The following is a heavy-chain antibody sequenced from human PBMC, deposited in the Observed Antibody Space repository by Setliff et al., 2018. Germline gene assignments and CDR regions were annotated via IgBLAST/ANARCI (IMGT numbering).Heavy chain of an antibody. Sequence: ASVKVSCKASGYTFTGYYMHWVRQAPGQGLEWMGWINPNSGGTNYAQKFQGRVPMTRDTSISTAYMELSRLRSDDTAVYYCARAPYSSSFIQYYYYYYMDVWGKGTTVTVSS. V-gene: IGHV1-2*02. CDR1: GYTFTGYY. CDR3: ARAPYSSSFIQYYYYYYMDV. CDR2: INPNSGGT. J-gene: IGHJ6*03. D-gene: IGHD6-19*01.